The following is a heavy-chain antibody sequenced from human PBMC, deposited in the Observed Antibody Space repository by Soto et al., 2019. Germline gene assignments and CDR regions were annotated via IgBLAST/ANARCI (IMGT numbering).Heavy chain of an antibody. CDR2: MNPKSGNT. CDR1: GYTFTNYD. V-gene: IGHV1-8*01. J-gene: IGHJ4*02. CDR3: VRVYGEIDY. Sequence: QVQLVQSGAEVKKPGASVKVSCKASGYTFTNYDINWVRQATGQGLEWMGWMNPKSGNTGYAQQFQGRVIMTRSTARRTAYMERSSLRSEDTAVYYCVRVYGEIDYWGQGTLVTVSS. D-gene: IGHD4-17*01.